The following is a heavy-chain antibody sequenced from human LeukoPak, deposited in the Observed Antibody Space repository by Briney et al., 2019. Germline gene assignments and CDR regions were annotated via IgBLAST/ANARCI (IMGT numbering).Heavy chain of an antibody. CDR3: TKDRRNLDTFDM. CDR1: GFTFSSYG. Sequence: GGSLRLSCTASGFTFSSYGMSWVRQAPGKGLEWVSGISGTGDGTYFADSVKGRFTISRDNSKNTVYLQMNSLRAEDTALYYCTKDRRNLDTFDMWGQGTMVTVCS. J-gene: IGHJ3*02. V-gene: IGHV3-23*01. CDR2: ISGTGDGT.